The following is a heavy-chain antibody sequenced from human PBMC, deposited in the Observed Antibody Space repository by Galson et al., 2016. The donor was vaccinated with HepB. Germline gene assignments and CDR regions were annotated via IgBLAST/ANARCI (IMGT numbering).Heavy chain of an antibody. CDR1: GFTFGTSN. D-gene: IGHD3-3*01. Sequence: SLRLSCAASGFTFGTSNMNWVRQAKGLEWIAYISGSARTIHYADSVKGRFTVSRDNAKNFLYLRMDSLTEDDTALYYCARDATIFGVVAKGPDLWGRGTLVTVSS. CDR2: ISGSARTI. J-gene: IGHJ4*02. V-gene: IGHV3-48*03. CDR3: ARDATIFGVVAKGPDL.